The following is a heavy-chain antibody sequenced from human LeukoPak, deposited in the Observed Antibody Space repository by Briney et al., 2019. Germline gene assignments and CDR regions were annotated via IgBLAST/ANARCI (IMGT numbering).Heavy chain of an antibody. CDR1: GFTFSSYS. V-gene: IGHV3-23*01. D-gene: IGHD1-26*01. CDR3: AKAEMVVNSGSYGPGYYYYYMDV. CDR2: LSGSGGRT. Sequence: PGGPLRLSCGASGFTFSSYSMSGVRQAPGKGLEWVSALSGSGGRTYYADSVKGRFTISTDNSKNTLYLQINSLRAEDTAVYYCAKAEMVVNSGSYGPGYYYYYMDVWGKGTTVTISS. J-gene: IGHJ6*03.